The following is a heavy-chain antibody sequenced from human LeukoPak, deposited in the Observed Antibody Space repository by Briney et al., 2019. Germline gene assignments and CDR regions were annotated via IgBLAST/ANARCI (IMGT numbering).Heavy chain of an antibody. D-gene: IGHD3-3*01. J-gene: IGHJ4*02. CDR2: ISSSGSYT. Sequence: GGSLRLSCVASGFTFSSYNMNWVRQAPGKRLEWVSSISSSGSYTFYADSLKGRFTISRDNAKNSLFLQMNSLRAEDTAVYYCASAYASYDFWSGYENFDFWGQGTLVTVSS. V-gene: IGHV3-21*01. CDR3: ASAYASYDFWSGYENFDF. CDR1: GFTFSSYN.